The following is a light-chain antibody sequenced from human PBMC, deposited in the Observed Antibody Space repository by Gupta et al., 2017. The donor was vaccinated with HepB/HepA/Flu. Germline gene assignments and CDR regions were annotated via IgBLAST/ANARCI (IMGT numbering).Light chain of an antibody. CDR3: AAWDDSLNAGV. CDR1: SSNIGSNT. Sequence: QSVLTQPPSASGTPGQTVTISCSGSSSNIGSNTVNWYQQPPGTAPQLLIYSNNQRPSGVPDRFSGSKSGTTASLAISGLQSEDEADYYCAAWDDSLNAGVFGGGTKLTVL. V-gene: IGLV1-44*01. CDR2: SNN. J-gene: IGLJ3*02.